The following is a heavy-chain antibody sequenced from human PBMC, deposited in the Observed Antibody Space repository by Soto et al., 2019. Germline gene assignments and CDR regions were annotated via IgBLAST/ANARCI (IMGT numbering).Heavy chain of an antibody. J-gene: IGHJ5*02. Sequence: SETLSLTCTVSGGSISSYYWSWIRQPPGKGLEWIGYIYYSGSTNYNPSLKSRVTISVDTSKNQFSLKLSSVTAADTAVYYCARVGGRYGSGSLDWFDPWGQGTLVTVSS. CDR3: ARVGGRYGSGSLDWFDP. CDR1: GGSISSYY. CDR2: IYYSGST. D-gene: IGHD3-10*01. V-gene: IGHV4-59*01.